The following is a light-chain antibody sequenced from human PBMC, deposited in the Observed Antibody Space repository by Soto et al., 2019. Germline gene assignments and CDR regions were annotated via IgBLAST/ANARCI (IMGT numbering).Light chain of an antibody. Sequence: IQMTQSPSTLSASVGDRVTITCRASQSISRWLAWHQQKPGKAPKLLIFDASSLESGVPSRFSGSGSGTEFTLTISSLQPDDFATYCCQQYNSYSWTFGQGTKVDIK. CDR2: DAS. J-gene: IGKJ1*01. CDR1: QSISRW. V-gene: IGKV1-5*01. CDR3: QQYNSYSWT.